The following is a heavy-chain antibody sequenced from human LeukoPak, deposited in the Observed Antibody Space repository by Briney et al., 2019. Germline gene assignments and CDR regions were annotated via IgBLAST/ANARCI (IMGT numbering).Heavy chain of an antibody. V-gene: IGHV4-4*07. CDR3: AREDYDSSGYYIYYYMDV. D-gene: IGHD3-22*01. CDR1: GGSISSYY. J-gene: IGHJ6*03. Sequence: SETLSPTCTVSGGSISSYYWSWIRQPAGKGLEWIGRIYTSGSTNYNPSLKSRVTMSVDTSKNQFSLKLSSVTAADTAVYYCAREDYDSSGYYIYYYMDVWGKGTTVTVSS. CDR2: IYTSGST.